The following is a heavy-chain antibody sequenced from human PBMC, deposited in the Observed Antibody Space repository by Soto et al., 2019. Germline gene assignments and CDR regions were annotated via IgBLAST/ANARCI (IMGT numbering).Heavy chain of an antibody. CDR2: VNPDNHNT. J-gene: IGHJ4*02. D-gene: IGHD4-17*01. CDR3: ARVRFGDAFDY. CDR1: GYRFPSFG. Sequence: QVQLVQSGPEVKKPGASVKVSCEVSGYRFPSFGINWVRQAPGQGLEWLGWVNPDNHNTNYAQNLQHRVSLTTDTSTNTAFLELRDLTSDDTAVYYCARVRFGDAFDYWGQGTLVTVSS. V-gene: IGHV1-18*01.